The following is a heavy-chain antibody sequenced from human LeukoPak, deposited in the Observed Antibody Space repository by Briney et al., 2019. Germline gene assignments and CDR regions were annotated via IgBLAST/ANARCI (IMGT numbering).Heavy chain of an antibody. CDR2: IIPILGIA. J-gene: IGHJ6*02. CDR1: GGTFSSYT. CDR3: ARERLELRGDYYYYYGMDV. Sequence: GASVKVSCKASGGTFSSYTISWVRQPPGQGLEWMGRIIPILGIANYAQKFQGRVTITADKSTSTAYMELSSLRSEDTAVYYCARERLELRGDYYYYYGMDVWGQGTTVTVSS. D-gene: IGHD1-7*01. V-gene: IGHV1-69*04.